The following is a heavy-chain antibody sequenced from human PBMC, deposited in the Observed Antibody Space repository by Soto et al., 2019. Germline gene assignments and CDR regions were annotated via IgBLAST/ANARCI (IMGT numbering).Heavy chain of an antibody. Sequence: GGSLRLSCAASGFTFCSYALSWVRQAPGKGLEWVSAISGSGGSTYYADSVKGRFTISRDNSKNTLYLQMNSLRAEDTAVYYCAKDGFGELGRFYYGMDVWGQGTTVTVSS. J-gene: IGHJ6*02. CDR1: GFTFCSYA. V-gene: IGHV3-23*01. CDR2: ISGSGGST. CDR3: AKDGFGELGRFYYGMDV. D-gene: IGHD3-10*01.